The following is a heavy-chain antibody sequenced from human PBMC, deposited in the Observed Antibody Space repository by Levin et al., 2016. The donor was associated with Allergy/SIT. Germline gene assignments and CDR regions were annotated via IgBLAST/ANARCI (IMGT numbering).Heavy chain of an antibody. CDR3: ARGRGYMVRAAAFPF. J-gene: IGHJ4*02. D-gene: IGHD6-25*01. CDR2: INPDTGNT. CDR1: GYPFTSYD. Sequence: ASVKVSCKASGYPFTSYDINWVRQANGQGLEWLGSINPDTGNTGYSPKFQGRVSMTADTSLSTVYMELNDLTVDDTALYYCARGRGYMVRAAAFPFWGQGSLIIVSS. V-gene: IGHV1-8*01.